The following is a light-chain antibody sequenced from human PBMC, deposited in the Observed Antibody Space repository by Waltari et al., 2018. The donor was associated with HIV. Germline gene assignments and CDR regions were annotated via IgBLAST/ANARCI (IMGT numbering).Light chain of an antibody. CDR1: RSNIGNNH. CDR3: ATWDTGLSAGV. J-gene: IGLJ2*01. V-gene: IGLV1-51*01. CDR2: DNN. Sequence: QSVLTQPPSVSAAPGQTVTISCSGGRSNIGNNHVSWYQQLPGTAPKILLHDNNTRVSDIPDRFSGSKSGTSATLDITGLQTGDEADYYCATWDTGLSAGVFGGGTRLTVL.